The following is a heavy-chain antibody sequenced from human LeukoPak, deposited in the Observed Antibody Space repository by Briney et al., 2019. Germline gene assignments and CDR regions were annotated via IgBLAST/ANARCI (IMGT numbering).Heavy chain of an antibody. J-gene: IGHJ6*02. CDR2: IYYSGST. D-gene: IGHD2-21*02. Sequence: SETLSLTCTVSGGSISSYYWSWIRQPPGKGLEWIGCIYYSGSTNYNPSLKSRVTISVDTSKNQFSLKLSSVTAADTAVYYCARGDGTVVTPGPYYYYGMDVWGQGTTVTVSS. CDR3: ARGDGTVVTPGPYYYYGMDV. V-gene: IGHV4-59*01. CDR1: GGSISSYY.